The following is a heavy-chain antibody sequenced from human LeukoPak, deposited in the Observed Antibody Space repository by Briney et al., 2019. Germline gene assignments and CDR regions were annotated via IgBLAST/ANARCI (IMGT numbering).Heavy chain of an antibody. Sequence: PSQTLSLTCTVSGGSISRGGYYWSWIRQHPGKGLEWIGYIYYSGSTYYSPSLKSRVTISVDTSKNQFSLKLSSVTAADTAVYYCARREYGKPPDYWGQGTLVTVSS. D-gene: IGHD2-2*01. V-gene: IGHV4-31*03. CDR1: GGSISRGGYY. J-gene: IGHJ4*02. CDR3: ARREYGKPPDY. CDR2: IYYSGST.